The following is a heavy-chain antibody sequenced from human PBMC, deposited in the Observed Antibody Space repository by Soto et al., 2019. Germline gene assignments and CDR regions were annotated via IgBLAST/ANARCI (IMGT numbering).Heavy chain of an antibody. V-gene: IGHV4-59*08. CDR3: ARHAPSFRFRFTDYYYYYMDV. D-gene: IGHD3-3*01. CDR2: IYYTGST. J-gene: IGHJ6*03. Sequence: SETLSLTCTVSGGSISTYYWSWIRQPPEKGLEWIGYIYYTGSTNYNPSLKSRVTISVGTSENQFSLRLTSVTAAETAVYYCARHAPSFRFRFTDYYYYYMDVWGKGTTVTVSS. CDR1: GGSISTYY.